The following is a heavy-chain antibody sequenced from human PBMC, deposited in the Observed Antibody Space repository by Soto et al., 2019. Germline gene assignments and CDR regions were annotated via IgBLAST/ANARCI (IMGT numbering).Heavy chain of an antibody. J-gene: IGHJ3*02. D-gene: IGHD5-18*01. CDR3: ARSGTAMVTDAFDI. CDR2: ISAYNGNT. CDR1: GYTFTSYG. V-gene: IGHV1-18*01. Sequence: VKVSCKASGYTFTSYGISWVRQAPGQGLEWMGWISAYNGNTNYAQKLQGRVTMTTDTSTSTAYMELRSLRSDDTAVYYCARSGTAMVTDAFDIWGQGTMVTVSS.